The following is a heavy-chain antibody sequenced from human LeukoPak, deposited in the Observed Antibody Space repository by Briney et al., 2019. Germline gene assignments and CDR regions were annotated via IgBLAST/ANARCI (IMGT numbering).Heavy chain of an antibody. CDR1: GFTFSSYW. CDR2: INSDGSST. J-gene: IGHJ4*02. Sequence: GGSLRLSCAASGFTFSSYWMHWVRQAPGKRLVWVSRINSDGSSTTYADFVKGRFTISRDNAKDTLYLQMNSLRAEDTAVYYCARGPAEYSSGWYPPPADYWGQGTLVTVSS. V-gene: IGHV3-74*01. CDR3: ARGPAEYSSGWYPPPADY. D-gene: IGHD6-19*01.